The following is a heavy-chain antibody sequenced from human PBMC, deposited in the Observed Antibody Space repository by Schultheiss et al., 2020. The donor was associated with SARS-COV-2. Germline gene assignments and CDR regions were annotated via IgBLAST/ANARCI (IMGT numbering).Heavy chain of an antibody. V-gene: IGHV1-18*04. Sequence: ASVKVSCKASGYTFTSYGISWVRQAPGQGLEWMGWISAYNGNTNYAQKVQGRLTLTTDTSANTAYMELRSLRSDDTAVYYCAAAPMRRYCSGGSCYFPDAFDIWGQGTMVTVSS. CDR2: ISAYNGNT. J-gene: IGHJ3*02. CDR1: GYTFTSYG. CDR3: AAAPMRRYCSGGSCYFPDAFDI. D-gene: IGHD2-15*01.